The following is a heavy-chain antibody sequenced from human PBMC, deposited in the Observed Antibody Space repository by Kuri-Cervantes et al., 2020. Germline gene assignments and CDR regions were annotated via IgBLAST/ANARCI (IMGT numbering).Heavy chain of an antibody. J-gene: IGHJ3*02. CDR1: GYTFTGYY. CDR3: ATRAPYIVVVPAAANAFDI. Sequence: ASVKVSCKASGYTFTGYYMHWVRQAPGQGLEWMGWINPNSGGTNYAQKFQGRVTMTRDTSISTAYMELSSLRSEDTAVYYCATRAPYIVVVPAAANAFDIWGQGTMVTVSS. V-gene: IGHV1-2*02. D-gene: IGHD2-2*01. CDR2: INPNSGGT.